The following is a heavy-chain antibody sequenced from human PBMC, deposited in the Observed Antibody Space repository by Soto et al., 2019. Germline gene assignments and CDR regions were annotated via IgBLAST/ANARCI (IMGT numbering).Heavy chain of an antibody. CDR2: ISYDGTNK. CDR3: ARDPKTSGGQHWAFNYFDS. D-gene: IGHD7-27*01. J-gene: IGHJ4*02. Sequence: GGSLRLSCAPSGVSFSISPVHWVRQAPGKGPEWVALISYDGTNKFYADSVKGRFTISRDNSKSTLYLQVDSLRPEDAAVSYCARDPKTSGGQHWAFNYFDSWGQGTLVTVSS. CDR1: GVSFSISP. V-gene: IGHV3-30-3*01.